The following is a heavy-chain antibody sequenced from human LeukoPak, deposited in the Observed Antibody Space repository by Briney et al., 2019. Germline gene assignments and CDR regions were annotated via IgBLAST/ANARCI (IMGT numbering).Heavy chain of an antibody. Sequence: SETLSLTCTVSGGSISTYYWNWIRQPPGKGLEWIGYVYYSGRTNYNPSLKSRVTISADTSKNQFSLKVSSVTAADTAVYYCARGYRFYFDYWGQGTLVTVSS. J-gene: IGHJ4*02. CDR3: ARGYRFYFDY. D-gene: IGHD1-1*01. CDR1: GGSISTYY. CDR2: VYYSGRT. V-gene: IGHV4-59*08.